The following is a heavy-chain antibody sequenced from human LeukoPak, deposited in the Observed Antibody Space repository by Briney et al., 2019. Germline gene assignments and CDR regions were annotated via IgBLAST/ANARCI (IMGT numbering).Heavy chain of an antibody. CDR1: GYTFTSYY. J-gene: IGHJ4*02. Sequence: GASVKVSCKASGYTFTSYYMHWVRQAPGQGLEWMGIINPSGGSTTYAQKFQGRVTMTRNTSTSTVCMELSSLRSEDTAVYYCARERSIAARHFVYWGQGTLVTVSS. CDR2: INPSGGST. V-gene: IGHV1-46*01. CDR3: ARERSIAARHFVY. D-gene: IGHD6-6*01.